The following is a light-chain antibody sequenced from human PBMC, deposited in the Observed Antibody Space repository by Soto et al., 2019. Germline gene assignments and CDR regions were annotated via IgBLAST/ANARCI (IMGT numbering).Light chain of an antibody. CDR2: DIS. CDR3: QQRSSWPT. J-gene: IGKJ2*01. Sequence: EIVLTQSPATLSLSPGERATLSCRASQSVNSYLAWYQQKCGQAPRLLIYDISNRATGIPDRFSGSGSGTDFTLTISSLGPEDFAVYYCQQRSSWPTFGQGTRLEIK. V-gene: IGKV3-11*01. CDR1: QSVNSY.